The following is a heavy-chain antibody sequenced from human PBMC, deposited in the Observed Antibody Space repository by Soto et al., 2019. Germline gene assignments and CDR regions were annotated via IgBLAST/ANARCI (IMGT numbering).Heavy chain of an antibody. CDR2: IWYDGTQK. V-gene: IGHV3-33*01. CDR3: ARAGGTTVTGLWHFDS. D-gene: IGHD4-17*01. J-gene: IGHJ4*02. Sequence: GGSLRLSCEASGFTFNTYSMRWVRQPPGKGLEWLAAIWYDGTQKYYADSVKGRFIISRDNSKKTLYLEMNSLRAEDTAVYYCARAGGTTVTGLWHFDSWGQGTLVTVSS. CDR1: GFTFNTYS.